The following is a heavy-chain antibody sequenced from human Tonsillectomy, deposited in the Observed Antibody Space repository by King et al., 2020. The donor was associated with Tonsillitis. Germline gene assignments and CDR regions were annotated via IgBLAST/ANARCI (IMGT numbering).Heavy chain of an antibody. CDR2: ISSTSSYI. CDR1: GFTFSGYS. V-gene: IGHV3-21*01. CDR3: AREPGPTRGIVGYFDY. J-gene: IGHJ4*02. Sequence: VQLVESGGGLVKPGGSLRLSCAASGFTFSGYSMNWVRQAPGKGLEWVSSISSTSSYIYYADSVKGRFTVSRDNAKNSLFLQMNSLRAEDTAVYYCAREPGPTRGIVGYFDYWGQGTLVTVSS. D-gene: IGHD3-22*01.